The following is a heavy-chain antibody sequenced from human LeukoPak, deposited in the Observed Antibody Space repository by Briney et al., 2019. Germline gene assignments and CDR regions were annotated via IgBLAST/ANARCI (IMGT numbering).Heavy chain of an antibody. V-gene: IGHV4-39*01. D-gene: IGHD5-12*01. CDR2: IYYSGST. J-gene: IGHJ5*02. CDR1: GGSISSSSYY. CDR3: ARHVDGRSWFDP. Sequence: SETLSLTCSVFGGSISSSSYYWGWIRQPPGKGLEWIGSIYYSGSTYYNPSLKSRVTISIDTSKNQFSLKLSSVTAADTAVYYCARHVDGRSWFDPWGQGTLVTVSS.